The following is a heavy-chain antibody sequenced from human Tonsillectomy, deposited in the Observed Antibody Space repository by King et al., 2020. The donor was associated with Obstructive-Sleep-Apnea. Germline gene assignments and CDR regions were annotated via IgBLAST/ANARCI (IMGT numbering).Heavy chain of an antibody. Sequence: VQLVESGGGVVQPGRSLRLSCAASGFTFSSYDMYWVRLSPGKGLEWVAVISYDGSNKYYADSVKGRFTISRDNSKNTLYLQMNSLRAEDTAVYYCAKEGEPRGYYYYGMDVWGQGTTVTVSS. CDR1: GFTFSSYD. D-gene: IGHD3-16*01. V-gene: IGHV3-30*18. J-gene: IGHJ6*02. CDR2: ISYDGSNK. CDR3: AKEGEPRGYYYYGMDV.